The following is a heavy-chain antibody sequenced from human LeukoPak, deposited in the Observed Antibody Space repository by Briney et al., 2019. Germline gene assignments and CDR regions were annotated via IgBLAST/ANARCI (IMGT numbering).Heavy chain of an antibody. CDR2: IDGDGSRI. CDR1: GFTFSSYS. V-gene: IGHV3-74*01. D-gene: IGHD3-10*01. Sequence: GGSLRLSCAASGFTFSSYSMNWVRQAPGKGPVWVSHIDGDGSRINYADSVKGRFTISRDNAQNTLYLEMNSLRAEDTAVYYCARDPHYGAGYYYYYYMDVWGKGTSVTVSS. J-gene: IGHJ6*03. CDR3: ARDPHYGAGYYYYYYMDV.